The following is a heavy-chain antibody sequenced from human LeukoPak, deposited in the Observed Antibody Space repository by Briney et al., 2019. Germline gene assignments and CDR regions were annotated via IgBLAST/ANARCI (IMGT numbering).Heavy chain of an antibody. J-gene: IGHJ5*02. CDR3: AREFYTALRS. D-gene: IGHD2-2*02. Sequence: PSETLSLTCSVSGGSISSYYWSWIRQPPGKGLEWIGYISYSGSTNYNPSLKSRVTISVDTSKNQFSLKLSSMTAADTAVYYCAREFYTALRSWGQGTLVTVSS. CDR2: ISYSGST. CDR1: GGSISSYY. V-gene: IGHV4-59*01.